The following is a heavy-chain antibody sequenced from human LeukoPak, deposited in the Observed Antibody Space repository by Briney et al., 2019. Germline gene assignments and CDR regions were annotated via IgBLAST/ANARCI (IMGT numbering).Heavy chain of an antibody. CDR2: INHSGST. D-gene: IGHD3-10*01. CDR3: ARGRSYYYGSGSSPFDY. V-gene: IGHV4-34*01. J-gene: IGHJ4*02. Sequence: SETLSLTCAVYGGSFSGYYWSWIRQPPGKGLEGIGEINHSGSTNYNPSLKSRVTISVDTSKNQFSLKLSSVTAADTAVYYCARGRSYYYGSGSSPFDYWGQGTLVTVSS. CDR1: GGSFSGYY.